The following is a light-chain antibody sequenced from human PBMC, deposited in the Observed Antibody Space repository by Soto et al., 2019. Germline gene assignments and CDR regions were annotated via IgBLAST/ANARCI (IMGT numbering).Light chain of an antibody. CDR3: QQYNTLSGT. CDR1: QTITTW. CDR2: DAS. J-gene: IGKJ1*01. V-gene: IGKV1-5*01. Sequence: DIQMTKSPSNLSASVGYRVTITCRASQTITTWLAWYQQKPGKAPKLLIYDASTLESGVPSRFSGSGFGTEFSLTISSLQPDEFASYDCQQYNTLSGTVGQCTKVDIK.